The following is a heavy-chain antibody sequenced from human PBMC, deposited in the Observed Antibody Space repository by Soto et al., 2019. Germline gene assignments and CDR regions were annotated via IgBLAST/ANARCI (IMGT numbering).Heavy chain of an antibody. CDR1: GFTFSSYA. CDR2: ISGSGAGT. CDR3: ARDSLCNADSCYPTDY. Sequence: EVQLLESGGDLVQPGGSLRLYCAASGFTFSSYAMSWVRQAPGKGLEWVSVISGSGAGTCYADSVKGRFTISRDNSRNTLYLQMSSLTVEDTAVYYCARDSLCNADSCYPTDYWGQGTLVTVSS. J-gene: IGHJ4*02. D-gene: IGHD2-15*01. V-gene: IGHV3-23*01.